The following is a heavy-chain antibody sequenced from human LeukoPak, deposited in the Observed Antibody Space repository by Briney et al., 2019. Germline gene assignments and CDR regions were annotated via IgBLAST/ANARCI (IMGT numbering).Heavy chain of an antibody. V-gene: IGHV3-53*01. CDR3: ARGPGYYYYYGMDV. Sequence: GGSLRLSCAASGLTVSSNYMSWVRQAPGKGLEWISVIYSGGSTYYADSVKGRFTISRDNSKNTLYLQMNSLRAEDTAVYYCARGPGYYYYYGMDVWGQGTTVTVSS. J-gene: IGHJ6*02. CDR1: GLTVSSNY. CDR2: IYSGGST.